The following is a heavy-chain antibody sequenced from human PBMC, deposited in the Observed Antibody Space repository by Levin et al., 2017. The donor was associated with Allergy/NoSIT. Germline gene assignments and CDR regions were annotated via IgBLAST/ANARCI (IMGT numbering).Heavy chain of an antibody. J-gene: IGHJ5*02. CDR1: GGSISSYY. CDR3: ARVETYGSGTSWFDP. D-gene: IGHD3-10*01. CDR2: IYYSGST. V-gene: IGHV4-59*01. Sequence: SQTLSLTCTVSGGSISSYYWSWIRQPPGKGLEWIGYIYYSGSTNYNPSLKSRVTISVDTSKNQFSLKLSSVTAADTAVYYCARVETYGSGTSWFDPWGQGTLVTVSS.